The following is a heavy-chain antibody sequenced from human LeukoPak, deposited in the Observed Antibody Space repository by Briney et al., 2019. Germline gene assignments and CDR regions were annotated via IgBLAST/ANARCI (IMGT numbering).Heavy chain of an antibody. V-gene: IGHV4-59*01. Sequence: SETLSLTCTVSSGSITNYYWNWIRQPPGKGLEWIGYIYYSGSTNYNPSLKSRVTISVDTPKNQFSLNLSSVTASDTAVYYCARGNSWYYFDYWGQGTLVTVSS. CDR1: SGSITNYY. CDR2: IYYSGST. CDR3: ARGNSWYYFDY. J-gene: IGHJ4*02. D-gene: IGHD6-13*01.